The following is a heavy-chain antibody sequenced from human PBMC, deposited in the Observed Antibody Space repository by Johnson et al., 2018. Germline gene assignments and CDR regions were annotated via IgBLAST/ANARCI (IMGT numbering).Heavy chain of an antibody. CDR2: VNPKSGRK. V-gene: IGHV1-8*01. Sequence: QVQLQQSGAEVKKPGASXKISCKASGYTFTGYDINWVRQATGQGLEWMGWVNPKSGRKGSAQKFQGRVTMPTNTSTTKADMELSSLTSEATAVYYCVRVFGVTNAWDRFLGYWGQGTLVTVSS. D-gene: IGHD1-26*01. CDR1: GYTFTGYD. J-gene: IGHJ4*02. CDR3: VRVFGVTNAWDRFLGY.